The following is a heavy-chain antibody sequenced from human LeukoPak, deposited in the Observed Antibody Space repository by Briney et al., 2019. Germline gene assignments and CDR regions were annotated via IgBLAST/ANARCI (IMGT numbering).Heavy chain of an antibody. J-gene: IGHJ4*02. Sequence: GGSLRLSCAASGFTFSSYAMSWVRQAPGKGLEWVSAISGSGGSTYYADSVKGRFTISRDNSKNTLYLQMNSLRAEDTAVYYCARAIASYGDSAYWGQGTLVTVS. CDR2: ISGSGGST. CDR1: GFTFSSYA. V-gene: IGHV3-23*01. CDR3: ARAIASYGDSAY. D-gene: IGHD5-18*01.